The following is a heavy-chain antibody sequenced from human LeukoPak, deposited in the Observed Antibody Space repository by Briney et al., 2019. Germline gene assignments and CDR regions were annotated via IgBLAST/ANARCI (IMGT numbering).Heavy chain of an antibody. J-gene: IGHJ4*02. V-gene: IGHV1-2*06. CDR3: ASRYYDIDY. Sequence: SXXVSCKASGYTFTVYYMHWVRQAPGQGREWMGRINPNSGGTNYAQKFQDRVTMTRDTSISTAYMELSRLRSDDTAVYYCASRYYDIDYWGQGTLVTVSS. CDR1: GYTFTVYY. CDR2: INPNSGGT. D-gene: IGHD3-22*01.